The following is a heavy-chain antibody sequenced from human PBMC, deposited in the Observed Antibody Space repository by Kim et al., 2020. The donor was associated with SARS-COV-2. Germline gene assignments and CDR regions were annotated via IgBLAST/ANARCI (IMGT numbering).Heavy chain of an antibody. J-gene: IGHJ4*02. V-gene: IGHV1-3*01. D-gene: IGHD6-19*01. Sequence: YSQKCQGRVTITRDTAASTAYRELSSLRSEDTAVYYCAREWGQWLVPGDYWGQGTMVTVSS. CDR3: AREWGQWLVPGDY.